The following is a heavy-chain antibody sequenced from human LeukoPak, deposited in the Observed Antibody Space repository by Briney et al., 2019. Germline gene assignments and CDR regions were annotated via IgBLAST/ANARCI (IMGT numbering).Heavy chain of an antibody. CDR1: GLTFSDAW. Sequence: GGSLSLSCAVSGLTFSDAWVSWVRQAPGKGLEWVARISASGAENYAAPVNARFTASRGDSKSTVYLHMNSLTTEDTAVYYCTTAPTRGWLPYFDSWGPGTVVTVSS. CDR3: TTAPTRGWLPYFDS. V-gene: IGHV3-15*01. D-gene: IGHD5-24*01. J-gene: IGHJ4*02. CDR2: ISASGAE.